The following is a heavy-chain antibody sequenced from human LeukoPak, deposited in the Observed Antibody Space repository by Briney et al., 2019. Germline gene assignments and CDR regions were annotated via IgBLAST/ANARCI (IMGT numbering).Heavy chain of an antibody. D-gene: IGHD1-26*01. V-gene: IGHV4-59*01. CDR3: ARSGGEQVDY. CDR1: GCSISSYY. Sequence: NPSETLSLTCTVSGCSISSYYWSWIRQPPGKGLEWIGYIYYSGSTNYNPSLKSRVTISVDTSKNQFSLKLSSVTAADTAVYYCARSGGEQVDYWGQGTLVTVSS. J-gene: IGHJ4*02. CDR2: IYYSGST.